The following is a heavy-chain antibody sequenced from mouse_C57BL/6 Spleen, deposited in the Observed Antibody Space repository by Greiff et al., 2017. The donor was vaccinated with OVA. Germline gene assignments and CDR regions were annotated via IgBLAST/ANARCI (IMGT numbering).Heavy chain of an antibody. J-gene: IGHJ3*01. D-gene: IGHD4-1*01. CDR3: ARSANWDVDWFAY. CDR2: IDPSDSYT. CDR1: GYTFTSYW. Sequence: VQLQQPGAELVKPGASVKLSCKASGYTFTSYWMQWVKQRPGQGLEWIGEIDPSDSYTNYNQKFKGKATLTVDTSSSTAYMQLSSLTSEDSAVYYCARSANWDVDWFAYWGQGTLVTVSA. V-gene: IGHV1-50*01.